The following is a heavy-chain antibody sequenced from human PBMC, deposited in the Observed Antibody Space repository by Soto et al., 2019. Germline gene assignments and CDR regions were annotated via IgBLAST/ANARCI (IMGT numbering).Heavy chain of an antibody. D-gene: IGHD6-6*01. V-gene: IGHV3-33*01. Sequence: SLRLSCAASGFTFSSYGMHWVRRAPGKGLEWAAVIWYDGSNKHYADSVKGRFTISRDNSKNTLYLQMNSLRAEDTAVYYCVSSRSGYYFNYWGQGTLVTVSS. J-gene: IGHJ4*02. CDR3: VSSRSGYYFNY. CDR1: GFTFSSYG. CDR2: IWYDGSNK.